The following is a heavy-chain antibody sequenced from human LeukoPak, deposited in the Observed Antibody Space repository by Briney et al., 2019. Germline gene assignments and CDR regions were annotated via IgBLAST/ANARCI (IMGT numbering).Heavy chain of an antibody. CDR1: GGSISSYS. Sequence: PSETLSLTCTVSGGSISSYSWSWIRQPPGKGLEWIGYIYYSGSTNYNPSLKSRVTISVDTSKNQFSLKLSSVTAADTAVYYCAREGAVAGNFDYWGQGTLVTVSS. J-gene: IGHJ4*02. D-gene: IGHD6-19*01. CDR2: IYYSGST. V-gene: IGHV4-59*12. CDR3: AREGAVAGNFDY.